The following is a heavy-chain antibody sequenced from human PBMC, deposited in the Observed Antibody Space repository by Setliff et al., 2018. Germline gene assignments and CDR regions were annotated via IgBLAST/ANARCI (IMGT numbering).Heavy chain of an antibody. CDR2: IKEDGSEK. CDR1: RFTFSNYW. V-gene: IGHV3-7*01. J-gene: IGHJ6*02. D-gene: IGHD2-2*03. CDR3: VRDGYCSSTSCYAARYYYYGMDV. Sequence: PGGSLRLSCAASRFTFSNYWMSWVRQAPGKGLEWVANIKEDGSEKYYVDSVKGRFTISRDNAKNSLDLQMDSLRAEDTAVYYCVRDGYCSSTSCYAARYYYYGMDVWGQGTTVTVSS.